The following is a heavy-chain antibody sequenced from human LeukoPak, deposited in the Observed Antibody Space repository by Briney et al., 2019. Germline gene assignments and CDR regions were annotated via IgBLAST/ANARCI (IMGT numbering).Heavy chain of an antibody. J-gene: IGHJ4*02. Sequence: GGSLRLSCAAASFTFTSYAMHCVRQAPGKGLEWVAVISYDGSNKYYADSVKGRFTISRDNSKNTLYLQMNSLRAEDTAVYYCARRGFDWLSLDYWGQGTLVTVSS. V-gene: IGHV3-30-3*01. CDR1: SFTFTSYA. CDR2: ISYDGSNK. CDR3: ARRGFDWLSLDY. D-gene: IGHD3-9*01.